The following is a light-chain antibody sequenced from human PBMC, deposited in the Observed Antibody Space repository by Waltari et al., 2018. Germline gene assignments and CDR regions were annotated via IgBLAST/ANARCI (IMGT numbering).Light chain of an antibody. J-gene: IGLJ2*01. V-gene: IGLV1-44*01. CDR2: TNN. CDR1: SSNIGSNT. Sequence: QSVLTQPPSASATPGQRVTISCSGSSSNIGSNTVTWYHQLPGTAPTLLIYTNNQRPSGVPYRFSVPKSGTSASLDISGLQSEDEADYYCAVWDDSLNGVVFGGGTKLTVL. CDR3: AVWDDSLNGVV.